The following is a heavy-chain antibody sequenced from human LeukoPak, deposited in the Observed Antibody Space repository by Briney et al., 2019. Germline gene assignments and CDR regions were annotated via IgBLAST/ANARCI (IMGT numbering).Heavy chain of an antibody. J-gene: IGHJ4*02. CDR2: IYYSGST. Sequence: SETLSLTCTVSGGSISSNTYYWGWIRQPPGKGLEWIGSIYYSGSTYYDPSLKSRVAISVDTSKNQFSLKLNSVTAADTAVYYCARGGVYSSSAFYWGQGTLVTVSS. D-gene: IGHD6-13*01. CDR3: ARGGVYSSSAFY. CDR1: GGSISSNTYY. V-gene: IGHV4-39*07.